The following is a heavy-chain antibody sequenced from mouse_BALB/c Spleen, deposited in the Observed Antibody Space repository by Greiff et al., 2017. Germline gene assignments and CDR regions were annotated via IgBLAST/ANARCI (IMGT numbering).Heavy chain of an antibody. CDR3: AKHCYRYDVGDYYAMDY. CDR2: IWGGGST. D-gene: IGHD2-14*01. CDR1: GFSLTDYG. Sequence: QVQLQQSGPGLVAPSQSLSITCTVSGFSLTDYGVSWIRQPPGKGLEWLGVIWGGGSTYYNSALKSRLSISKDNSKSEVFLKMNSLQTDDTAMYYCAKHCYRYDVGDYYAMDYWGQGTSVTVSS. J-gene: IGHJ4*01. V-gene: IGHV2-6-5*01.